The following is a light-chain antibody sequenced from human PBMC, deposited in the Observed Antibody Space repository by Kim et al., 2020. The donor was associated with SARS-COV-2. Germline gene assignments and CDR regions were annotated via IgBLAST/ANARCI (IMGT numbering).Light chain of an antibody. CDR3: QKYNSAPWT. CDR1: QGISNS. V-gene: IGKV1-27*01. J-gene: IGKJ1*01. Sequence: ASVGDRVTITGRASQGISNSLAWYRQKPGKGPMLLIYGASTLRSGVPSRFRGSGSGTDFTLTISSLQPEDAATYYCQKYNSAPWTFGQGTKVDIK. CDR2: GAS.